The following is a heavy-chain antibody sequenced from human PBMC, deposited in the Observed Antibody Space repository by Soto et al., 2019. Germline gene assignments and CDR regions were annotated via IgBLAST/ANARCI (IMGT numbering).Heavy chain of an antibody. CDR3: ARLTRVTTSVYYYGMDV. CDR1: GGSFSGYY. Sequence: TSETLSLTCAVYGGSFSGYYWSWIRQPPGKGLEWIGEINHSGSTNYNPSLKSRVTISVDTSKNQFSLKLSSVTAAVTAVYYCARLTRVTTSVYYYGMDVWGQGTTVTVSS. J-gene: IGHJ6*02. V-gene: IGHV4-34*01. D-gene: IGHD4-17*01. CDR2: INHSGST.